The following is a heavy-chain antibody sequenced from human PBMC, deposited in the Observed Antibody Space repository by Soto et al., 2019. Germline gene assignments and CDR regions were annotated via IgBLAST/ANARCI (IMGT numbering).Heavy chain of an antibody. Sequence: QVQLVESGGGVVQPGRSLRLSCAASGFTFSSYAMHWVRQAPGKGLEWVAVISYDGSNKYYADSVKGRFTISRDNSKNTLYLQMNSLRAEDTAVYYCARGLRSNYRSYYYYGMDVWGPGTTVTVSS. D-gene: IGHD4-4*01. J-gene: IGHJ6*02. CDR1: GFTFSSYA. CDR3: ARGLRSNYRSYYYYGMDV. V-gene: IGHV3-30-3*01. CDR2: ISYDGSNK.